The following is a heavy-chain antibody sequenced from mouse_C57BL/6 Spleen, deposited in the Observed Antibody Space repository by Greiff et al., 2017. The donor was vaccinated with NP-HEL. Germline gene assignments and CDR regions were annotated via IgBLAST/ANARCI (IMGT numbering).Heavy chain of an antibody. D-gene: IGHD2-3*01. CDR2: IDPSDSYT. CDR1: GYTFTSYW. Sequence: QVQLQQPGAELVKPGASVKLSCKASGYTFTSYWMQWVKQRPGQGLEWIGEIDPSDSYTNYNQKFKGKATLTVDTSSSTAYMQLSSLTSEDSAVYYCARSGDGYYAWFAYWGQGTLVTVSA. J-gene: IGHJ3*01. V-gene: IGHV1-50*01. CDR3: ARSGDGYYAWFAY.